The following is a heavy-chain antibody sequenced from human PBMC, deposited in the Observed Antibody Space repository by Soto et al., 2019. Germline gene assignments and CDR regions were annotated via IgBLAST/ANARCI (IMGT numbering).Heavy chain of an antibody. CDR2: IYYSGSI. Sequence: QLQLQESGPGLVKPSETLSLTCTVSGGSISRSSDYWGWIRQPPGKGLEWIGSIYYSGSIYYNPSLKSRVTISVATSKNQFALKLSSVTAADTAVYYCARHDYGGFGLWGQGTLVTVSS. CDR1: GGSISRSSDY. CDR3: ARHDYGGFGL. D-gene: IGHD4-17*01. V-gene: IGHV4-39*01. J-gene: IGHJ4*02.